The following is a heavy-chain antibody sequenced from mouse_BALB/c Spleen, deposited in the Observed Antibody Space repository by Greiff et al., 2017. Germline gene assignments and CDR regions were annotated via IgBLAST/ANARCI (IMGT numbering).Heavy chain of an antibody. V-gene: IGHV14-3*02. CDR3: ARGEYGYDAMDY. Sequence: EVKLQESGAELVKPGASVKLSCTASGFNIKDTYMHWVKQRPEQGLEWIGRIDPANGNTKYDPKFQGKATITADTSSNTAYLQLSSLTSEDTAVYYCARGEYGYDAMDYWGQGTSVTVSS. J-gene: IGHJ4*01. D-gene: IGHD2-10*02. CDR1: GFNIKDTY. CDR2: IDPANGNT.